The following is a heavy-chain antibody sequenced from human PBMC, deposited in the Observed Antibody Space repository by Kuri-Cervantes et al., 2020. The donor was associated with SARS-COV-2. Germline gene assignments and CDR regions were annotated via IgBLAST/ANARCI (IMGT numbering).Heavy chain of an antibody. CDR1: GGSISSSNW. V-gene: IGHV4-4*02. CDR3: AREVIHFWSGYYTRWFDP. D-gene: IGHD3-3*02. CDR2: IYHSGST. J-gene: IGHJ5*02. Sequence: GSLRLSCAVSGGSISSSNWWSWVRQPPGKRLEWIGEIYHSGSTNYNPSLKSRVTISVDKSKNQFSLKLSSVTAADTAVYYCAREVIHFWSGYYTRWFDPWGQGTLVTVSS.